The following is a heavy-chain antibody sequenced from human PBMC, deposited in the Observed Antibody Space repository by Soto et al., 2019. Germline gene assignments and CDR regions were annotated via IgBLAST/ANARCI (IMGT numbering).Heavy chain of an antibody. J-gene: IGHJ6*03. CDR1: GGSFSGYY. V-gene: IGHV4-34*11. CDR2: IYYSGST. D-gene: IGHD4-17*01. Sequence: PSETLSLTCAVYGGSFSGYYWSWIRQPPGKGLEWIGYIYYSGSTNYNPSLKSRVTISVDTSKNQFSLKLSSVAAADTAVYYCASHDYGAPKRDYYMDVWGKGTTVTVSS. CDR3: ASHDYGAPKRDYYMDV.